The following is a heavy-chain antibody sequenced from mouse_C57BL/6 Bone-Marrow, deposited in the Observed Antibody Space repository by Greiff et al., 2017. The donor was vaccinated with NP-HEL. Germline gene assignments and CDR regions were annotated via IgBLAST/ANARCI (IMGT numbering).Heavy chain of an antibody. CDR3: TRENYSNGDFDY. CDR1: GFTFSSYA. V-gene: IGHV5-9-1*02. D-gene: IGHD2-5*01. Sequence: EVKLVESGEGLVKPGGSLKLSCAASGFTFSSYAMSWVRQTPEKRLEWVAYISSGGDYIYYADTVKGRFTISRDNARNTLYLQMSSLKSEDTAMYYCTRENYSNGDFDYWGQGTTLTVSS. CDR2: ISSGGDYI. J-gene: IGHJ2*01.